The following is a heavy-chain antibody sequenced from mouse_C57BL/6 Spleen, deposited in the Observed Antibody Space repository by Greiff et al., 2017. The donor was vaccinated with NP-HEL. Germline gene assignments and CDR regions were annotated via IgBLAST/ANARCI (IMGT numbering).Heavy chain of an antibody. V-gene: IGHV14-4*01. Sequence: EVQLQASGAELVRPGASVKLSCTASGFNIKDDYMHWVKQRPEQGLEWIGWIDPENGDTEYASKFQGKATITADTSSNTAYLQLSSLTSEDTAVYYCTFDYDYEAYGGQGTLVTVSA. CDR3: TFDYDYEAY. J-gene: IGHJ3*01. CDR1: GFNIKDDY. D-gene: IGHD2-4*01. CDR2: IDPENGDT.